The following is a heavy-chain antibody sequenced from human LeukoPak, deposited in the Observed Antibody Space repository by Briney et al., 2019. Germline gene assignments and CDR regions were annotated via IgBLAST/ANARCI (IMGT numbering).Heavy chain of an antibody. V-gene: IGHV3-64*01. D-gene: IGHD6-6*01. J-gene: IGHJ6*03. CDR2: ISRNGGST. CDR3: ARDEQLGDYYYYYMDV. CDR1: GFTHISYA. Sequence: GGSLRLSCAASGFTHISYAMHWLRQAAGKGVEDVSSISRNGGSTYYASSVKGRFTISRDNSKNTLYLQLGSLRAEDMAVYYCARDEQLGDYYYYYMDVWGKGTTVTVSS.